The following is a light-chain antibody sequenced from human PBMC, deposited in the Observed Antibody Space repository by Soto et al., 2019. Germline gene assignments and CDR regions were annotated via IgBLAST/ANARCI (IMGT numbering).Light chain of an antibody. CDR1: QTVASGY. Sequence: EIVLTQSPGTLSLSPGERATLSCGASQTVASGYLAWYQQKPGQAPRLLIYGASNRATGIPDRFSGSGSGTDFTLNISRLEPEDFAVYYCQQFGSSLPWTFGQGTRVEIK. J-gene: IGKJ1*01. V-gene: IGKV3-20*01. CDR3: QQFGSSLPWT. CDR2: GAS.